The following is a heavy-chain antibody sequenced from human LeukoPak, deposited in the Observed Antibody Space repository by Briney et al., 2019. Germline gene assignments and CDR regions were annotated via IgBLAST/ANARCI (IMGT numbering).Heavy chain of an antibody. Sequence: PSETLSLTCAVYGGSFSGYYWSWIRQPPGKGLEWIGEIYHGGSTNYNPSLKSRVTISVDKSKNQFSLKLSSVTAADTAVYYCAREGRAMIDYWGQGTLVTVSS. J-gene: IGHJ4*02. V-gene: IGHV4-34*01. CDR3: AREGRAMIDY. CDR2: IYHGGST. CDR1: GGSFSGYY. D-gene: IGHD5-18*01.